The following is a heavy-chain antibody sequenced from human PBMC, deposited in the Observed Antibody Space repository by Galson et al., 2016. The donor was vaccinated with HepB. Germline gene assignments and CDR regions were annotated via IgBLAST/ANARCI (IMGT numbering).Heavy chain of an antibody. CDR2: ISSGGGYM. CDR3: ARGDFGDYGGVLFDH. V-gene: IGHV3-21*06. CDR1: GFSFSSYS. Sequence: SLRLSCAASGFSFSSYSMNWVRQAPGKGLEWVASISSGGGYMYYADSVKGRFIVFRDNARDSVYLQMNRLVVDDSAVYFCARGDFGDYGGVLFDHWGQGTLVTVSS. D-gene: IGHD4-17*01. J-gene: IGHJ4*02.